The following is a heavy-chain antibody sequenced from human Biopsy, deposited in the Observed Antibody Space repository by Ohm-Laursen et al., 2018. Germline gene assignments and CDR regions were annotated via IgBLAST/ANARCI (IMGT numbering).Heavy chain of an antibody. CDR2: IFYRGST. V-gene: IGHV4-39*01. Sequence: SQTLSLTCTVPAGTISNNNYYWGWLRQPPGKGLAWIGSIFYRGSTHYKPSLKSRVNISVDTSKNQFLLKLNSVTAADTAVYYCASDYDTSGYYYVAWGQGTLVTVSS. D-gene: IGHD3-22*01. CDR1: AGTISNNNYY. CDR3: ASDYDTSGYYYVA. J-gene: IGHJ5*02.